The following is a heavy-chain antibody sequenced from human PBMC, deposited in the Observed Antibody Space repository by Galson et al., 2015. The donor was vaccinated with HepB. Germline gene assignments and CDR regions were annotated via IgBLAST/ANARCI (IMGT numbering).Heavy chain of an antibody. CDR3: VRGHTITFGGVFVVPVYFDC. D-gene: IGHD3-16*02. CDR2: INAGNGNT. V-gene: IGHV1-3*01. Sequence: SVKVSCKASGYTFTDYAIHWVRQAPGQGLEWLGWINAGNGNTKLAQKFQDRVTITSATYASTDYLELNNLRSEDTAVYSCVRGHTITFGGVFVVPVYFDCWGQGTLVTVSS. J-gene: IGHJ4*02. CDR1: GYTFTDYA.